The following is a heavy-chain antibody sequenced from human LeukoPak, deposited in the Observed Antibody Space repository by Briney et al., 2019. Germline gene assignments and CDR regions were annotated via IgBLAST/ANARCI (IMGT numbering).Heavy chain of an antibody. Sequence: GGSLRLSCAASGITVTKNYMSWVRQAPGKGLEWVSIIYTGGGTYYADSVKGRFTISRDKSKNTLYLQMNSLRVEDTAVYYCARALPGDYYYPMDVWGQGTTVTVSS. V-gene: IGHV3-66*01. CDR1: GITVTKNY. D-gene: IGHD1-14*01. J-gene: IGHJ6*02. CDR2: IYTGGGT. CDR3: ARALPGDYYYPMDV.